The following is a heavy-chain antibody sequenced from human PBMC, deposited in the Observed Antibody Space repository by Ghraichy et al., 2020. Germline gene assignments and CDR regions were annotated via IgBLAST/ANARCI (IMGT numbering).Heavy chain of an antibody. Sequence: GVLNISCAASGFTFSDYSVNWVRQAPGKGLEWVSSISSSSSYTYYADSVKGRFTMSRDDGKNSLYLQMSSLRAEDTAVYYCAAGHGGSAYLSGFWGQGTLVTVSS. CDR1: GFTFSDYS. D-gene: IGHD3-3*01. CDR2: ISSSSSYT. J-gene: IGHJ4*02. CDR3: AAGHGGSAYLSGF. V-gene: IGHV3-21*01.